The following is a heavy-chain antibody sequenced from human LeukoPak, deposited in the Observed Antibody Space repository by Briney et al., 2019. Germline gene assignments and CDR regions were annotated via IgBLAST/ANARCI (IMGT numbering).Heavy chain of an antibody. D-gene: IGHD3-3*01. CDR2: IYTSGST. J-gene: IGHJ4*02. Sequence: PSQTLSLTCTVSGGSISSGSYYWSWIRQPAGKGLEWIGRIYTSGSTNYNPSLKSRVTISVDTSKNQFSLKLSSVTAADTAVYYCATEGDDFWSGYFDYWGQGTLVTVSS. CDR1: GGSISSGSYY. V-gene: IGHV4-61*02. CDR3: ATEGDDFWSGYFDY.